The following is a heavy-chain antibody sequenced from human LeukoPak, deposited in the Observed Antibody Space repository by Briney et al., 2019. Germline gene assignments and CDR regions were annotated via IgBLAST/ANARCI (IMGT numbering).Heavy chain of an antibody. Sequence: GRSLRLSCAASGFTFSSYGMHWVRQAPGKGLEWVAVIWYDGSNKYYADSVKGRFTISRDNSKNTLYLQMNSLRAEDTAVYYCARDIVVPAAIPYYYYGMDVWGHGTTVTVSS. D-gene: IGHD2-2*01. J-gene: IGHJ6*02. CDR3: ARDIVVPAAIPYYYYGMDV. V-gene: IGHV3-33*01. CDR1: GFTFSSYG. CDR2: IWYDGSNK.